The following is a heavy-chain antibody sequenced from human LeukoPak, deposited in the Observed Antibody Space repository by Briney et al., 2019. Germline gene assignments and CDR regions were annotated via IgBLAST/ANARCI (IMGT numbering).Heavy chain of an antibody. V-gene: IGHV3-7*01. J-gene: IGHJ2*01. Sequence: GGSLRLSCAASGFTVSSNYMSWVRQAPGKGLEWVANIKQDGSEKYYVDSVKGRFTISRDNAKNSLYLQMNSLRAEDTAVYYCARDPSTVTTTLAWYFDLWGRGTLVTVSS. D-gene: IGHD4-17*01. CDR1: GFTVSSNY. CDR3: ARDPSTVTTTLAWYFDL. CDR2: IKQDGSEK.